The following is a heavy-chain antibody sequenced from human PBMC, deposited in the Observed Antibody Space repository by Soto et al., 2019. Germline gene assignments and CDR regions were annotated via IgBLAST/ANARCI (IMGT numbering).Heavy chain of an antibody. J-gene: IGHJ6*02. D-gene: IGHD6-6*01. V-gene: IGHV1-69*13. CDR3: ARGHRSSSSSTPYKPMHYYCGMDV. CDR2: IIPSYGTA. CDR1: GVTFRSYA. Sequence: GASVKVSCKASGVTFRSYAISSLRQAAGQRLEWMGGIIPSYGTANYAQEVRGSVTISADESTSTAYMELSSLRSKDTAVYYCARGHRSSSSSTPYKPMHYYCGMDVWGQGTTVTVSS.